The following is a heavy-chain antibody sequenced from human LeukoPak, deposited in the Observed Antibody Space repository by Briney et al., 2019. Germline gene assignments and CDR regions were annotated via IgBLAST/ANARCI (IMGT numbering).Heavy chain of an antibody. CDR2: INPNSGGT. D-gene: IGHD6-19*01. CDR3: AKEYSSGWSRFDY. CDR1: GYTFTGYY. J-gene: IGHJ4*02. V-gene: IGHV1-2*06. Sequence: GASVKVSCKASGYTFTGYYMHWVRQAPGQGLEWMGRINPNSGGTNYAQKFQGRVTMTRDTSISTAYMELSRLISDDTAVYYCAKEYSSGWSRFDYWGQGTLVTVSS.